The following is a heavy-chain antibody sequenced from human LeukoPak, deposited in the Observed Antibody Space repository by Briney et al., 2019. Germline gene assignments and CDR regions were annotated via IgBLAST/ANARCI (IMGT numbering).Heavy chain of an antibody. CDR1: GGTFSSYA. Sequence: ASVKVSCKASGGTFSSYAISWVRQAPGQGLEWMGGIIPIFGTANYAQKFQGRVTITADESTSTAYMELSSLRSEDTAVYYCARDLYYYDSSGYYSLDGGGVFCDYWGQGTLVTVSS. CDR2: IIPIFGTA. D-gene: IGHD3-22*01. CDR3: ARDLYYYDSSGYYSLDGGGVFCDY. V-gene: IGHV1-69*01. J-gene: IGHJ4*02.